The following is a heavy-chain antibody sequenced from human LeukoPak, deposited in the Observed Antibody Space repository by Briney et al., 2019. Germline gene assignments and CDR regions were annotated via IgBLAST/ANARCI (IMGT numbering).Heavy chain of an antibody. CDR2: ISGSGGST. D-gene: IGHD5-12*01. CDR1: GFIFSSHW. J-gene: IGHJ3*01. CDR3: AKGYSGYDHRN. Sequence: GGSLRLSCGASGFIFSSHWMSWVRQAPGKGLEWVSAISGSGGSTYYADSVKGRFTISRDNSKNTLYLQMNSLRAEDTAVYYCAKGYSGYDHRNWGQGTMVTVSS. V-gene: IGHV3-23*01.